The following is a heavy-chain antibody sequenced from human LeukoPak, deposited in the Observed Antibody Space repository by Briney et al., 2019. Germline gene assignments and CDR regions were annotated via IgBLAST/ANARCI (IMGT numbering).Heavy chain of an antibody. D-gene: IGHD3-3*01. CDR2: ISGSGGSP. J-gene: IGHJ4*02. V-gene: IGHV3-23*01. CDR1: GFTFSSYA. CDR3: AKDYDFWSGYYNYFDY. Sequence: GGSLRLSCAASGFTFSSYAMSWVRQAPGKGLEWVSAISGSGGSPSYADSVKGRFTISRDNSKNTLYLQMNSLRAEDTAVYYCAKDYDFWSGYYNYFDYWGQGTLVTVSS.